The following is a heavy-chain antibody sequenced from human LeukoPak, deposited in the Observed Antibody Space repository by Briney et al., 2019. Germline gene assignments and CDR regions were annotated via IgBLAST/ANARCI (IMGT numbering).Heavy chain of an antibody. J-gene: IGHJ6*03. CDR2: FIPIFGTA. CDR3: ARSPPGLIYMDV. Sequence: GASVKVSCKASGGTFSSYAISWVRQAPGQGFEWMGGFIPIFGTANYAQNFQGGVMITADESTSTAYMELSSLRSEDTAVYYCARSPPGLIYMDVWGKGTTVSVSS. CDR1: GGTFSSYA. V-gene: IGHV1-69*13. D-gene: IGHD2-8*01.